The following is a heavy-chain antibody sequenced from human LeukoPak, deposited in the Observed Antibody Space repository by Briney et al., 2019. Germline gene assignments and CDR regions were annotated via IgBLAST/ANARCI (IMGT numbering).Heavy chain of an antibody. CDR1: GFTFSSYE. CDR3: AVTTVGFALDY. V-gene: IGHV3-48*03. CDR2: ISSSGSTI. D-gene: IGHD4-17*01. J-gene: IGHJ4*02. Sequence: GGSLRLSCAASGFTFSSYEMNWVRQAPGKGLGWVSDISSSGSTIDYADSVKGRFTISRDNAKNSLYLQMNSLRAEDTAVYYCAVTTVGFALDYWGQGTLVTVSS.